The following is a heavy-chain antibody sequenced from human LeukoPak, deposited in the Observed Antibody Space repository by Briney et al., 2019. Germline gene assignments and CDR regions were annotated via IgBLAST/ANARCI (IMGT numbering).Heavy chain of an antibody. CDR1: GLTFSSYG. J-gene: IGHJ4*02. CDR2: ISYDGSNK. D-gene: IGHD3-22*01. CDR3: ARDRSYYYDSSGYFSIDYYFDY. Sequence: PGRSLRLSCAASGLTFSSYGMHWVRQAPGKRLEWVAVISYDGSNKYYADSVKGRFTISRDNSKDTLYLQMNSLRAEDTAVYYCARDRSYYYDSSGYFSIDYYFDYWGQGTLVTVSS. V-gene: IGHV3-30*19.